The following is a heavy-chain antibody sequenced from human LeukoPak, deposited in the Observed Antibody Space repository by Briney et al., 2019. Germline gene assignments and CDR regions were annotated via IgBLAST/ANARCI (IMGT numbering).Heavy chain of an antibody. Sequence: SETLSLTCTVSGGSISSYYWSWIRQPPGKGLEWIGYIYYSGSTNYNPSLKSRVTISVDTSKNQFSLKLSSVTAADTAVYYCARDSCGGDCYNNYYYYGMDVWGQGTTVTVSS. CDR1: GGSISSYY. J-gene: IGHJ6*02. D-gene: IGHD2-21*02. CDR3: ARDSCGGDCYNNYYYYGMDV. V-gene: IGHV4-59*01. CDR2: IYYSGST.